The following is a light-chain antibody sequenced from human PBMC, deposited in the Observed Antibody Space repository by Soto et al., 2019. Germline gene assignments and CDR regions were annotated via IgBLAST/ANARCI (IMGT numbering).Light chain of an antibody. Sequence: DIQLTQSSSFLSASVGDRGTVTFRASQGISNYLAWYQQEPGKAPKLLMYPTSTLQSGIPSRFSGSGSGTEFTLTITSLQPEDSATYYCQQLRSYPLTFGGGTKVDI. CDR3: QQLRSYPLT. V-gene: IGKV1-9*01. CDR2: PTS. J-gene: IGKJ4*01. CDR1: QGISNY.